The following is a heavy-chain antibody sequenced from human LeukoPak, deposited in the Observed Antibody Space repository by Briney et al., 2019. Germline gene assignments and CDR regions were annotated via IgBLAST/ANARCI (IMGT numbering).Heavy chain of an antibody. Sequence: GESLKISCKGSGYIFTNHWIAWVRQMPGKGLEWVGIIFPGDSDTRYSPSFQGQVTISADKSINTPYLQWSYLKASDTAMYYCARRASYGLGDDYWGQGTLVTVSS. V-gene: IGHV5-51*01. D-gene: IGHD3-3*01. J-gene: IGHJ4*02. CDR2: IFPGDSDT. CDR1: GYIFTNHW. CDR3: ARRASYGLGDDY.